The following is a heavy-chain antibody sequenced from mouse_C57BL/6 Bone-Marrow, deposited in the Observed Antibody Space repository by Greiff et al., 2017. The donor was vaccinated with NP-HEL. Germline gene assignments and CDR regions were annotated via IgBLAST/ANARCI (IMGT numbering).Heavy chain of an antibody. D-gene: IGHD2-2*01. Sequence: QVQLKESGAELVKPGASVKLSCKASGYTFTSYWMHWVKQRPGQGLEWIGMIHPNSGSTNYNEKFKSMATLTVDKSSSTAYMQLSSLTSEDSAVYYCASPGLPFDYWGQGTTLTVSS. CDR2: IHPNSGST. CDR3: ASPGLPFDY. CDR1: GYTFTSYW. V-gene: IGHV1-64*01. J-gene: IGHJ2*01.